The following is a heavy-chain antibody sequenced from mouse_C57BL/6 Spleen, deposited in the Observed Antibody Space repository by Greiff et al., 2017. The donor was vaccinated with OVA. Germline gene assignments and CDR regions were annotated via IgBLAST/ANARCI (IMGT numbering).Heavy chain of an antibody. J-gene: IGHJ4*01. CDR1: GYTFTSYW. Sequence: QVQLQQPGAELVKPGASVKMSCKASGYTFTSYWITWVKQRPGPGLEWIGDIYPGSGSTNYTEKFKSKATLTVDTSSSTAYMQLSSLTSEDSAVYYCARGHYGSSYPRMDYWGQGTSVTVSS. CDR3: ARGHYGSSYPRMDY. D-gene: IGHD1-1*01. V-gene: IGHV1-55*01. CDR2: IYPGSGST.